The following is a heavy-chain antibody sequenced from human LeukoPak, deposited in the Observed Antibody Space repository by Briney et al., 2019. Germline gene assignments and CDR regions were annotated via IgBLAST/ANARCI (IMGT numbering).Heavy chain of an antibody. J-gene: IGHJ6*02. D-gene: IGHD3-3*01. CDR2: ISYDESNK. CDR1: GFTSSSSA. V-gene: IGHV3-30*03. CDR3: ARGTDTKPFWSGYWVDV. Sequence: GSLRLSCAASGFTSSSSAMHWVRQAPGKGLEWVAVISYDESNKYYADSVKGRFTISRDNSKNTLYLQMNSLRAEDTAVYYCARGTDTKPFWSGYWVDVWGQGTTVTVSS.